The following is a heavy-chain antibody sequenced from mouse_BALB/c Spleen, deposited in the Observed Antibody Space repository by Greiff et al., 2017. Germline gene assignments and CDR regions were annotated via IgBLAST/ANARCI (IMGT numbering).Heavy chain of an antibody. CDR1: GYTFTDYW. CDR3: ARGTYRSYAMDY. J-gene: IGHJ4*01. D-gene: IGHD2-14*01. V-gene: IGHV1-69*01. CDR2: IDTSDSYT. Sequence: VQLQQPGAELVMPGASVKMSCKASGYTFTDYWMHWVKQRPGQGLEWIGAIDTSDSYTSYNQKFKGKATLTVDESSSTAYMQLSSLTSEDSAVYYCARGTYRSYAMDYWGQGTSVTVSS.